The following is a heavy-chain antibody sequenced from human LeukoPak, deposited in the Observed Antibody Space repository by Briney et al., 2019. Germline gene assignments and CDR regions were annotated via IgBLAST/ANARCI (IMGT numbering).Heavy chain of an antibody. D-gene: IGHD4-11*01. J-gene: IGHJ4*02. CDR1: GFTFSSYG. CDR3: AKTYYSNYYFDY. CDR2: IRYDGSNK. Sequence: PGGSLRLSCAASGFTFSSYGMHWVRQAPGKGLEWVAFIRYDGSNKHYADSVKGRFTTSRDNSKNTLYLQMNSLRAEDTAVYYCAKTYYSNYYFDYWGQGTLVTVSS. V-gene: IGHV3-30*02.